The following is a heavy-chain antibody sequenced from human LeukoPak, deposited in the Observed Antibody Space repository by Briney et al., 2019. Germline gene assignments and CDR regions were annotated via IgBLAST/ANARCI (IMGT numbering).Heavy chain of an antibody. J-gene: IGHJ1*01. D-gene: IGHD6-13*01. V-gene: IGHV4-59*01. CDR3: ARSITSSWYGDFQH. CDR2: IYYSGGT. CDR1: GGSMSGYF. Sequence: SETLSLTCTVSGGSMSGYFWSWIRQPPGKGLEWIGYIYYSGGTNYNPSLKSRVTISVDTSKNQFSLKLSSVTAADTAVYYCARSITSSWYGDFQHWGQGTLVTVSS.